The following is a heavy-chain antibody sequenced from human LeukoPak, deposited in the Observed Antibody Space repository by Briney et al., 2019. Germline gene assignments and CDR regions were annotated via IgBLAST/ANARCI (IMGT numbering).Heavy chain of an antibody. CDR2: IYYSGST. V-gene: IGHV4-59*01. CDR1: GGSISSYY. Sequence: PSETLSLTCTVSGGSISSYYWSWIRQPPGKGLEWIGYIYYSGSTNYNPSLKSRVTISVDTSKNQFSLKLSSVTAADTAVYYCAGATSYYFDYWGQGTLVTVSS. CDR3: AGATSYYFDY. J-gene: IGHJ4*02. D-gene: IGHD5-12*01.